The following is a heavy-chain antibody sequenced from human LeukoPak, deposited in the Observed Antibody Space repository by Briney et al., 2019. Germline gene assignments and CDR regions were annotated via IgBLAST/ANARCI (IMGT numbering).Heavy chain of an antibody. V-gene: IGHV1-18*01. J-gene: IGHJ5*02. D-gene: IGHD2-15*01. CDR2: ISAYNGNT. CDR1: GYTFTSYG. Sequence: EASVKVSCKASGYTFTSYGISWVRQAPGQGLEWMGWISAYNGNTNYAQKLQGRVTMTTDTSTSTAYMELRSLRSDDTAVYYCAKSEVDPWDWFDPWGQGTLVTVSS. CDR3: AKSEVDPWDWFDP.